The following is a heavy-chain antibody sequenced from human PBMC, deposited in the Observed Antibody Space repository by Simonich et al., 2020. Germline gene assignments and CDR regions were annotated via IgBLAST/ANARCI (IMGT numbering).Heavy chain of an antibody. CDR3: ARWIAVAGTGAYGMDV. V-gene: IGHV3-21*01. CDR2: ISSSRSYI. J-gene: IGHJ6*02. Sequence: EVQLVESGGGLVKPGGSLRLSCAASGFTFSSYSMNWVRQAPGKGLELVSSISSSRSYIYYADSVKGRFTIARDNAKNSLYMQMNSLRAEDTAVYYCARWIAVAGTGAYGMDVWGQGTTVTVSS. D-gene: IGHD6-19*01. CDR1: GFTFSSYS.